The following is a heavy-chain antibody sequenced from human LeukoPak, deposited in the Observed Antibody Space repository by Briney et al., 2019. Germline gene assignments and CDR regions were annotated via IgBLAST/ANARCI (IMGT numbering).Heavy chain of an antibody. V-gene: IGHV4-59*01. CDR1: GDSIGSYF. CDR2: IYHSGST. Sequence: PSETLSLTCAVSGDSIGSYFWSWIRQSPGKELEWIGHIYHSGSTNYNPSPKSRVTISIDTSKNQFSLKLTPVTSADTAVYYCARDGPAYTSRWYDYYYGLDVWGQGTTVTVSS. CDR3: ARDGPAYTSRWYDYYYGLDV. D-gene: IGHD2-2*01. J-gene: IGHJ6*02.